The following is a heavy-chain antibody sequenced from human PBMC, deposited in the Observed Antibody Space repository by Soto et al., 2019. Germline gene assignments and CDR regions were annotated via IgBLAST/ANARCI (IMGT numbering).Heavy chain of an antibody. D-gene: IGHD3-10*01. CDR2: IYWDDDK. Sequence: QITLKESGPTLVRPTQTLTLTCTFSGFSLSTTGVGVGWIRQPPGKALEWLALIYWDDDKRYSPSLKSRLTITKDTTKNAVILTMTNMAPVDTATYYGAQRLREYGLGRERSNYFAPCVQGTLLPVDS. V-gene: IGHV2-5*02. CDR1: GFSLSTTGVG. CDR3: AQRLREYGLGRERSNYFAP. J-gene: IGHJ5*02.